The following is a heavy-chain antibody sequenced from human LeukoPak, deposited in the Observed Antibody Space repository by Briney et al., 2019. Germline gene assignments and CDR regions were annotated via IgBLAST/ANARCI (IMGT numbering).Heavy chain of an antibody. D-gene: IGHD3-10*01. CDR2: ISSSGSTI. J-gene: IGHJ4*02. CDR3: ARESSGRYYNDFDY. Sequence: PGGSLRLSCAASGFTFSSYEMNWVRQAPGKGLEWVSYISSSGSTIYYADSVKGRFTISRDNAKNSLYLQMNSLRAEDTAVYYCARESSGRYYNDFDYWGQGTLVTVSS. V-gene: IGHV3-48*03. CDR1: GFTFSSYE.